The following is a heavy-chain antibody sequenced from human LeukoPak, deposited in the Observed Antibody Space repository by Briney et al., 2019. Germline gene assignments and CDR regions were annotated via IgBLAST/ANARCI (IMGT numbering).Heavy chain of an antibody. D-gene: IGHD2-2*01. CDR2: TNYRSTWYN. CDR1: GDIVSSNSVT. J-gene: IGHJ5*02. Sequence: SQTLSLTCATSGDIVSSNSVTWNWIRQSPSRGLEWLGRTNYRSTWYNDYAVSVRGRITVNPDTSKNQFSLHLNSVTPEGTAVYYCARRLTQYDCFDPWGQGILVTVSS. CDR3: ARRLTQYDCFDP. V-gene: IGHV6-1*01.